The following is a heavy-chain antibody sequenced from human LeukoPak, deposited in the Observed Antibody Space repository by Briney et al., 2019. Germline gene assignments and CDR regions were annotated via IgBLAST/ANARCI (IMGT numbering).Heavy chain of an antibody. J-gene: IGHJ4*02. V-gene: IGHV1-18*01. CDR2: ISAYNGNT. D-gene: IGHD6-6*01. CDR3: ARASSSSSSVSFDY. CDR1: GGTFSSYA. Sequence: GASVKVSCKASGGTFSSYAISWVRQAPGQGLEWMGWISAYNGNTNYAQKLQGRVTMTTDTSTSTAYMELRSLRSDDTAVYYCARASSSSSSVSFDYWGQGTLVTVSS.